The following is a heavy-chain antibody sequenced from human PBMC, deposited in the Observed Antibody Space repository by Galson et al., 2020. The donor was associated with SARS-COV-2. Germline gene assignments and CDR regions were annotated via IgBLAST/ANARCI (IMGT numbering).Heavy chain of an antibody. Sequence: WGSLRLSFVASGFMLRNYAMSWVRQAPGKGLEWVAVISGSGGTTYYAESVKGRFAVSRDKSKSTIYLQMNSLRAEDTAVYYCVKDRIEVAGTAAFDVWGQGTMVTVSS. J-gene: IGHJ3*01. CDR2: ISGSGGTT. V-gene: IGHV3-23*01. CDR1: GFMLRNYA. D-gene: IGHD6-13*01. CDR3: VKDRIEVAGTAAFDV.